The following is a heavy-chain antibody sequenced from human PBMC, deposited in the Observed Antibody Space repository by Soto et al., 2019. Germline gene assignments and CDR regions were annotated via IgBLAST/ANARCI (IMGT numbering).Heavy chain of an antibody. CDR2: INPNSGGT. CDR1: GHTFTGYY. Sequence: ASVKVSCKASGHTFTGYYMHWVRQAPGQGLEWMGWINPNSGGTNYAQKFQGWVTMTRDTSISTAYMELSRLRSDDTAVYYCERDLCIAARPSYGMDVCGQGTMVPVSS. J-gene: IGHJ6*02. CDR3: ERDLCIAARPSYGMDV. D-gene: IGHD6-6*01. V-gene: IGHV1-2*04.